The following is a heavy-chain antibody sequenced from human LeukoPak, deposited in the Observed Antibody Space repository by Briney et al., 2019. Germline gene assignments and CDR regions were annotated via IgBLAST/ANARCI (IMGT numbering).Heavy chain of an antibody. D-gene: IGHD3-22*01. Sequence: ASVKVSCKASGYTFTSYGISWVRQAPGQGLEWMGWISAYNGNANYAQKLQGRVTMTTDTSTSTAYMELRSLRSDDTAVYYCARERRYYDSSAYPDYWGQGTLVTVSS. J-gene: IGHJ4*02. V-gene: IGHV1-18*01. CDR2: ISAYNGNA. CDR1: GYTFTSYG. CDR3: ARERRYYDSSAYPDY.